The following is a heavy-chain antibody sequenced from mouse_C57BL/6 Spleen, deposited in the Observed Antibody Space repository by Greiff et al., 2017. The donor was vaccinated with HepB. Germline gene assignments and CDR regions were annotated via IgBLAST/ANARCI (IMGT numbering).Heavy chain of an antibody. J-gene: IGHJ4*01. CDR1: GYTFTDYY. Sequence: QVHVKQSGAELVRPGASVKLSCKASGYTFTDYYINWVKQRPGQGLEWIARIYPGSGNTYYNEKFKGKATLTAEKSSSTAYMQLSRLTSEDSAVYFCARSDYYGMDYWGQGTSGTVSS. V-gene: IGHV1-76*01. CDR2: IYPGSGNT. CDR3: ARSDYYGMDY.